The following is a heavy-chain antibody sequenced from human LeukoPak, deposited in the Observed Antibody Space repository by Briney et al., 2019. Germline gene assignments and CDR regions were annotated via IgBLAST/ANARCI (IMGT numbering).Heavy chain of an antibody. D-gene: IGHD1-1*01. CDR1: GFTFSSYA. Sequence: GGSLRLSCSASGFTFSSYAMHWVRQAPGKGLEYVSAISSNGGSRYYADSVKGRFTISRDNSKNTLYLQMSSLRAEDTAVYYCVVQGGVFRAPTQYYFDYWGQGTLVTVSS. CDR3: VVQGGVFRAPTQYYFDY. V-gene: IGHV3-64D*06. J-gene: IGHJ4*02. CDR2: ISSNGGSR.